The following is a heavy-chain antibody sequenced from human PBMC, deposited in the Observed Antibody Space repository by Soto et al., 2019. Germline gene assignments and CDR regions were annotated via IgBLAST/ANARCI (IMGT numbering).Heavy chain of an antibody. CDR1: GFSFSNSE. Sequence: GGSLRLSCAASGFSFSNSEMNWIRQAPGKGLEWVSHMTGSGSAIYYADSVKGRFTISRDNAKNSLYLHLNSLRAEDTALYYWARSGGDYRPFDSWGQGTLVTVSS. V-gene: IGHV3-48*03. J-gene: IGHJ4*02. D-gene: IGHD2-21*01. CDR2: MTGSGSAI. CDR3: ARSGGDYRPFDS.